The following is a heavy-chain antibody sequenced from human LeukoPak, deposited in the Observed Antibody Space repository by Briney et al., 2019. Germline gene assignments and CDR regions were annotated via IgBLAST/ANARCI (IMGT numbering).Heavy chain of an antibody. CDR3: ASFFGVDAFDI. CDR2: IYTSGST. CDR1: GGSISSGGYY. J-gene: IGHJ3*02. D-gene: IGHD3-3*01. V-gene: IGHV4-61*02. Sequence: KPSETLSLTCTVSGGSISSGGYYWSWIRQPAGKGLEWIGRIYTSGSTNYNPSLKSRVTMSVDTSKNQFSLKLSSVTAADTAVYYCASFFGVDAFDIWGQGTMVTVSS.